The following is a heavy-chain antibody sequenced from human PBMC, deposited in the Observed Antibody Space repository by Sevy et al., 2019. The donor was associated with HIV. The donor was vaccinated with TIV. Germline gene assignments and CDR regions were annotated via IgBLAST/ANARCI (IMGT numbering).Heavy chain of an antibody. J-gene: IGHJ4*02. CDR3: ARGLDLFDY. Sequence: ASVKVSCMTSGYTFTSYDINWVRQAPGEGLEWMGWMNCDSGNTGYAQKFQGRVIMTRDTSINTAYMELSSLRSEDTAVYYCARGLDLFDYWGQGTLVTVSS. V-gene: IGHV1-8*01. CDR1: GYTFTSYD. D-gene: IGHD1-1*01. CDR2: MNCDSGNT.